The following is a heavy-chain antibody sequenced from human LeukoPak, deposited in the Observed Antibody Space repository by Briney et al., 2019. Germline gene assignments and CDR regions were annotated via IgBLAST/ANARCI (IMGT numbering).Heavy chain of an antibody. CDR2: IYHSGST. CDR1: GYSISSGYY. J-gene: IGHJ4*02. Sequence: SETLSLTCAVSGYSISSGYYWGWIRQPPGKGLEWIGSIYHSGSTYYNPSLKSRVTISVDTSKSQFSLKLSSVTAADTAVYYCARTFWSGYYAPEFDYWGQGTLVTVSS. CDR3: ARTFWSGYYAPEFDY. D-gene: IGHD3-3*01. V-gene: IGHV4-38-2*01.